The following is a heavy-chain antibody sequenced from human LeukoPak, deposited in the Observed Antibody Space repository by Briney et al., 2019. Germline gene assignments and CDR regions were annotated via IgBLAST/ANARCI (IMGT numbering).Heavy chain of an antibody. CDR1: GGSFSGYY. J-gene: IGHJ4*02. D-gene: IGHD2-21*01. CDR3: ARGADIVVVAYYSAFDY. CDR2: INHSGST. Sequence: PSETLSLTCAVYGGSFSGYYWSWIRQPPGKGLEWLGEINHSGSTNYNPSLKSRVTISVDTSKNQFSLKLSSVTAADTAVYYCARGADIVVVAYYSAFDYCGQGTLVTVSS. V-gene: IGHV4-34*01.